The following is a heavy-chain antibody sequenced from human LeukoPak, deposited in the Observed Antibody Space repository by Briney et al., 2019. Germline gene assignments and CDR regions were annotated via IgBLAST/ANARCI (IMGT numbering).Heavy chain of an antibody. CDR1: GGTFSSYA. CDR2: IIPIFGTG. J-gene: IGHJ6*02. CDR3: ARDCDYYGSGSYYNFNGMDV. V-gene: IGHV1-69*13. D-gene: IGHD3-10*01. Sequence: SVKVSCKASGGTFSSYAISWVRQAPGQGLEWMGGIIPIFGTGNYAQKFQGRVTITADESTSTAYMELSSLRSEDTAVYYCARDCDYYGSGSYYNFNGMDVWGQGTTVTVSS.